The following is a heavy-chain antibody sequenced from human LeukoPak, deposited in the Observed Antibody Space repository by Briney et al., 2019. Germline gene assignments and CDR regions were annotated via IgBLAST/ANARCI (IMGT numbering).Heavy chain of an antibody. D-gene: IGHD6-13*01. Sequence: GGSLRLSCAASGFTFSSYAMSWVRQAPGKGLEWVGAISGGGGSIYYAVSVKGRFTASRDNSKNTLYLQMNSLRAEDTAVYYCAKVPSSSWSGGSWFDPWGQGTLVTVSS. CDR3: AKVPSSSWSGGSWFDP. J-gene: IGHJ5*02. V-gene: IGHV3-23*01. CDR1: GFTFSSYA. CDR2: ISGGGGSI.